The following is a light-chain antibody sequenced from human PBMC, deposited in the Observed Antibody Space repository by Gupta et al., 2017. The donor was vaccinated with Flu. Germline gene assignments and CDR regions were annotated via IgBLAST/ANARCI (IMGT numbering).Light chain of an antibody. V-gene: IGKV3-15*01. Sequence: LTPSPACLSVPLGTRATLSFRARQSIGTNVDWYQQKPGQAPSLLHGGASTRPAGGPPSFSGSRAGTEYTLTISILQSEDFGLYYGQQSNNWPPGYAFGQGPKLEIK. J-gene: IGKJ2*01. CDR3: QQSNNWPPGYA. CDR2: GAS. CDR1: QSIGTN.